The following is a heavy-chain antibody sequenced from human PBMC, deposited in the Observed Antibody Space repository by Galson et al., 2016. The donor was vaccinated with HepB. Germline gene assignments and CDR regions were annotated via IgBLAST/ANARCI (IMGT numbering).Heavy chain of an antibody. D-gene: IGHD1-26*01. J-gene: IGHJ4*02. CDR1: GFTFTNYA. CDR2: VSHDGSTT. CDR3: AKPRIQGDTYFDY. Sequence: SLRLSCAASGFTFTNYAIHWVRQPPGKGLEWVAVVSHDGSTTYYGDFVKGRFTVSRDNAKDTVFLQMNSLRAEDTAVYFCAKPRIQGDTYFDYWGQGTPVTVSS. V-gene: IGHV3-30*18.